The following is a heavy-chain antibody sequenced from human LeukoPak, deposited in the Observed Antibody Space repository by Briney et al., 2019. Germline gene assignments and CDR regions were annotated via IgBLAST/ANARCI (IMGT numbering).Heavy chain of an antibody. CDR1: GGSFSDYY. Sequence: SETLSLTCAVYGGSFSDYYWGWIRQPPGKGLEWIGEIYHSGSTNYNPSLKSRVTISVDKSKNQFSLKLSSVTAADTAVYYCARDFHSSSRYYFDYWGQGTLVTVSS. J-gene: IGHJ4*02. D-gene: IGHD6-13*01. CDR2: IYHSGST. CDR3: ARDFHSSSRYYFDY. V-gene: IGHV4-34*01.